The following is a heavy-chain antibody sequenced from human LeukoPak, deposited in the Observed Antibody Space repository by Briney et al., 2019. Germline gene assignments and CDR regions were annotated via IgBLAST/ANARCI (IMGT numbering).Heavy chain of an antibody. CDR2: ISDSGGST. Sequence: GGSLRLSCSASGFPFSSYAMHWVRQAPGKGLEYFSAISDSGGSTYYAGSVKGRFTISRDNSKNTLYLQMSSLRAEDTAVYFCVRGYSFGPYGMDVWGQGTTVTVSS. D-gene: IGHD2-15*01. CDR3: VRGYSFGPYGMDV. J-gene: IGHJ6*02. V-gene: IGHV3-64D*09. CDR1: GFPFSSYA.